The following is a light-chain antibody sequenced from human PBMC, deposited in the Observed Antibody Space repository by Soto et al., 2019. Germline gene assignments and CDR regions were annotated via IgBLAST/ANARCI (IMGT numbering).Light chain of an antibody. CDR2: YDF. Sequence: SYVLTQRPSVSVAPEKTASITCGGDNIGDKAVHWYQHRPGQAPVLVIYYDFERPSGIHERLSGTNSADTATLTISRVEAVDEADYYCQVWDTTNDHPILGGGTKVTVL. CDR1: NIGDKA. J-gene: IGLJ2*01. V-gene: IGLV3-21*04. CDR3: QVWDTTNDHPI.